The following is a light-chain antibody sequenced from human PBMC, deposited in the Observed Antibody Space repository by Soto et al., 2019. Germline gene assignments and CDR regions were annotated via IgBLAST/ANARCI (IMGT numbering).Light chain of an antibody. J-gene: IGLJ3*02. CDR2: LNSDGSH. V-gene: IGLV4-69*01. CDR1: SGHSDYA. Sequence: QPVLTQSPSASASLGASVKLTCTLTSGHSDYAIAWHQQQPEKGPRYLMKLNSDGSHTKGDGIPDRFSGSSSGAERYLTISSLQSEDEGDYYCQTWGTGRVFGGGTKVTVL. CDR3: QTWGTGRV.